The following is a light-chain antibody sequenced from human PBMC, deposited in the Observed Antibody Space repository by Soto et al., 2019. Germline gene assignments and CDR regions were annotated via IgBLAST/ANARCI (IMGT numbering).Light chain of an antibody. Sequence: EIVLTQSPGTLSLSPGERATLSCRASQSVSNNYLAWYQQKPGQAPRLLIYADSNRATGIPARFNGSGSGTDFTLTISSLEPEDFSVYYCQQRYNWPITFGQGTRLEIK. CDR2: ADS. J-gene: IGKJ5*01. V-gene: IGKV3-11*01. CDR3: QQRYNWPIT. CDR1: QSVSNNY.